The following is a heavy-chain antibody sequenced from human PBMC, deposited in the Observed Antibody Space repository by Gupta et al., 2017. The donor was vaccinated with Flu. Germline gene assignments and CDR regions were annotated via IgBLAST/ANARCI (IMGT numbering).Heavy chain of an antibody. CDR2: ISSSGGP. CDR3: ARGHWDS. Sequence: EVQLVESGGGWVQPGGSLRLACAASGVTSSDSEQSWGRPAPGTGLGLVSFISSSGGPYYTDSVKGRFTISRDNAKNSVYLQMDSLGAEDTAFYYCARGHWDSWGQGTLVTVSS. V-gene: IGHV3-48*03. J-gene: IGHJ4*02. CDR1: GVTSSDSE.